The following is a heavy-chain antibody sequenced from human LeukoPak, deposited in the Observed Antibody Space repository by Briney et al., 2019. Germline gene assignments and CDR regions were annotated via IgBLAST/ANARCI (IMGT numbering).Heavy chain of an antibody. V-gene: IGHV4-59*12. CDR1: GGSISSYY. CDR3: AGGPYCSGGTCSFYFYGLAV. Sequence: MSSETLSLTCTVSGGSISSYYWSWIRQPPGKGLEWIGYIYDNGNTKYNASLKSRLTILVDTSKNQFSLKLTSVTAADTAIYYCAGGPYCSGGTCSFYFYGLAVWGPGTAVTVSS. J-gene: IGHJ6*02. CDR2: IYDNGNT. D-gene: IGHD2-15*01.